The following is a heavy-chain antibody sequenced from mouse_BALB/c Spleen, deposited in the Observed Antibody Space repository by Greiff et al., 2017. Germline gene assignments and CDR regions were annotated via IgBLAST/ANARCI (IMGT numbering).Heavy chain of an antibody. V-gene: IGHV10-1*02. CDR3: VRRATMINAMDY. Sequence: EVQRVESGGGLVQPKGSLKLSCAASGFTFNTYAMNWVRQAPGKGLEWVARIRSKSNNYATYYADSVKDRFTISRDDSQSMLYLQMNNLKTEDTAMYYCVRRATMINAMDYWGQGTSVTVSS. D-gene: IGHD2-4*01. J-gene: IGHJ4*01. CDR1: GFTFNTYA. CDR2: IRSKSNNYAT.